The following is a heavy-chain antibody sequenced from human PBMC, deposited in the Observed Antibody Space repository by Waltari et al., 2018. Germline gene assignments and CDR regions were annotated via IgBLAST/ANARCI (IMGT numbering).Heavy chain of an antibody. D-gene: IGHD2-8*01. V-gene: IGHV1-69*12. J-gene: IGHJ5*02. Sequence: QVQLVQSGAEVKKPGSSVKVSCKASGGTFSSYAISWVRQAPGQGLEWMGGIIPIFGTANYAQKFQGRVTITADESTSTAYMELSSVTAADTAVYYCARGVEDIVLMVYAINWFDPWGQGTLVTVSS. CDR2: IIPIFGTA. CDR3: ARGVEDIVLMVYAINWFDP. CDR1: GGTFSSYA.